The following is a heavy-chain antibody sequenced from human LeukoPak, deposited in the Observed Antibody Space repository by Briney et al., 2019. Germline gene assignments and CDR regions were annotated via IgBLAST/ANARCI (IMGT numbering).Heavy chain of an antibody. CDR3: ARGVGAADY. CDR2: ISGSGGST. J-gene: IGHJ4*02. CDR1: GFTFSSYA. D-gene: IGHD1-26*01. Sequence: GGSLRLSCAASGFTFSSYAMSWVRQAPGKGLEWVSVISGSGGSTYYAESLKGRFTISRDNSKNTLYVQMNSLRVDDTAVYYCARGVGAADYWGQGTLVTVSS. V-gene: IGHV3-23*01.